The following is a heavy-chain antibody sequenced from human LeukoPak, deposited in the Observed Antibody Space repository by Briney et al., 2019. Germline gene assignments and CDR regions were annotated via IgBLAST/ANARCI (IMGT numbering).Heavy chain of an antibody. D-gene: IGHD2-21*02. CDR2: VYTSGST. V-gene: IGHV4-61*02. CDR3: ARVRGDSDNYAFDI. J-gene: IGHJ3*02. CDR1: GGSISSDSYY. Sequence: SQTLSLTCTVSGGSISSDSYYWSRIRQPAGKGLEWIGRVYTSGSTNYNPSLKSRLTISLDTSKNQFSLRLRSVTAADTAVYYCARVRGDSDNYAFDIWGQGTMVTVSS.